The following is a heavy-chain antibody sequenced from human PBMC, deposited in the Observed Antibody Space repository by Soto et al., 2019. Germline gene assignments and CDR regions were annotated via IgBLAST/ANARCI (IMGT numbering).Heavy chain of an antibody. D-gene: IGHD3-10*02. CDR3: ATLFVFDRPDAFDI. J-gene: IGHJ3*02. V-gene: IGHV1-24*01. Sequence: ASLKVSCKVSGYTLTELSMHWVRQAPGKGLEWMGGFDPEDGETIYAQKFQGRVTMTEDTSTDTAYMELSSLRSEDTAVYYCATLFVFDRPDAFDIWGQGTMVTVSS. CDR2: FDPEDGET. CDR1: GYTLTELS.